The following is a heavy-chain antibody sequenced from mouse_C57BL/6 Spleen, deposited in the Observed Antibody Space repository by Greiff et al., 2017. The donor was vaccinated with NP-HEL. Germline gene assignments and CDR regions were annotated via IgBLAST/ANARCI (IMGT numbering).Heavy chain of an antibody. V-gene: IGHV1-82*01. CDR2: IYPGDGDT. D-gene: IGHD2-13*01. CDR3: ARAGGEYYAMDY. Sequence: VHLVESGPELVKPGASVKISCKASGYAFSSSWMNWVKQRPGKGLEWIGRIYPGDGDTNYNGKFKGKATLTADKSSSTAYMQLSSLTSEDSAVYFCARAGGEYYAMDYWGQGTSVTVSS. J-gene: IGHJ4*01. CDR1: GYAFSSSW.